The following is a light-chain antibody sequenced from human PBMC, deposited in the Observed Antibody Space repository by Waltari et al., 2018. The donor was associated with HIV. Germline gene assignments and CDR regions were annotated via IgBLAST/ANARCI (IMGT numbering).Light chain of an antibody. CDR2: DVN. CDR1: SSYVDTF. Sequence: QSALTQPHSVSGSPGQSLTISCTGTSSYVDTFVSWYQQHPGKAPKVIISDVNKRPSGVPARFSGSKSGTTSFLTISGLQAEDEAEYHCCSHAGNFIFAFGSGTKVTVL. J-gene: IGLJ1*01. CDR3: CSHAGNFIFA. V-gene: IGLV2-11*01.